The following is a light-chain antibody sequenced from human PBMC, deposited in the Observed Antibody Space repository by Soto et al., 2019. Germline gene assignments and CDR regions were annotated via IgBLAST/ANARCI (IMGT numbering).Light chain of an antibody. CDR2: DVT. Sequence: QSALTQPASVSGSPGQSITISCTGSSSDVGGYNYVSWYQQHPGKVPKLMIYDVTNRASGVSDRFSGSKSGNTASLTISGLQAEDEADYYCSSYTISITPYVFGSGTQLTVL. V-gene: IGLV2-14*01. CDR1: SSDVGGYNY. J-gene: IGLJ7*01. CDR3: SSYTISITPYV.